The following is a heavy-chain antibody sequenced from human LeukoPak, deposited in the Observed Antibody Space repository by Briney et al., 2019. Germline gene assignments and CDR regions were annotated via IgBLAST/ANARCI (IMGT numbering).Heavy chain of an antibody. Sequence: PSETLSLTCTVSGGSISSSSYYWSWIRQPPGKGLEWIGYIYYSGSTNYNPSLKSRVTISVDRSKNQFSLKLSSVTAADTAVYYCARAAADDIVLMVYATFDYWGQGTLVTVSS. J-gene: IGHJ4*02. CDR3: ARAAADDIVLMVYATFDY. CDR1: GGSISSSSYY. V-gene: IGHV4-61*05. CDR2: IYYSGST. D-gene: IGHD2-8*01.